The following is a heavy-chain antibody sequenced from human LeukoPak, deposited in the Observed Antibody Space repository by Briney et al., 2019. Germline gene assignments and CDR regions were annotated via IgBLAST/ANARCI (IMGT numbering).Heavy chain of an antibody. CDR1: GFTFSSYS. D-gene: IGHD2-2*03. Sequence: GGSLRLSCAASGFTFSSYSMNWVRQAPGKGLEWVSSIISSSSYIYYADSVKGRFTISRDNAKNSLYLKMNSLRAEDTAVYYCARDPPFGYCSSTSCYYYGMDVWGQGTTVTVSS. V-gene: IGHV3-21*01. CDR3: ARDPPFGYCSSTSCYYYGMDV. J-gene: IGHJ6*02. CDR2: IISSSSYI.